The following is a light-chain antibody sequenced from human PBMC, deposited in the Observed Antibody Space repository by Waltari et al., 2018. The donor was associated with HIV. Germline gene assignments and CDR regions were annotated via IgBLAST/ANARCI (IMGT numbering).Light chain of an antibody. Sequence: DIVMTQSPDSLAVSLGERATINCKSSQSLLYSSNNKNYLAWYQQRPRQPPKLLVYWASTRESGVPGRFSGSGSGTDFTLTISSLQAEDVAVYYCQQYYSAPFTFGPGTKVDIK. CDR1: QSLLYSSNNKNY. J-gene: IGKJ3*01. V-gene: IGKV4-1*01. CDR2: WAS. CDR3: QQYYSAPFT.